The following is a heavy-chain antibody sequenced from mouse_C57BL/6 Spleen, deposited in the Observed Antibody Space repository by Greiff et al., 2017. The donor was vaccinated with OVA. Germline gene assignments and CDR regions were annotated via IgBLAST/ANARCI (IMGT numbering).Heavy chain of an antibody. J-gene: IGHJ3*01. CDR2: ILTGSGST. Sequence: QVQLKESGAELMKPGASVKLSCKATGYTFTGYWIEWVKQRPGHGLEWIGEILTGSGSTNYNEKFKGKATFTADTSSNTAYMQLSSLTTEDSAIYYCARLKLGRRGFAYWGQGTLVTVSA. D-gene: IGHD4-1*01. V-gene: IGHV1-9*01. CDR3: ARLKLGRRGFAY. CDR1: GYTFTGYW.